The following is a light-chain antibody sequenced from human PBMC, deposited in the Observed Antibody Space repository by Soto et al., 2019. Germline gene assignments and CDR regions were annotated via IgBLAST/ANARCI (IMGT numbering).Light chain of an antibody. CDR3: QQYNIWPRT. J-gene: IGKJ1*01. Sequence: EIVMTQSPATLSVSPGERATLSCRASQSVSSNLAWYQQKPGQAPRLLIYGASTRATGIPARFSGSGSGTEFTLTISSLQSEDFVVYYCQQYNIWPRTFGQGTKVEIK. CDR2: GAS. CDR1: QSVSSN. V-gene: IGKV3-15*01.